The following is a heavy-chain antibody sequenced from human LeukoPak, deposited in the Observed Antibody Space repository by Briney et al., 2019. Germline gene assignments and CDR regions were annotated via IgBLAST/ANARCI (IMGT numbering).Heavy chain of an antibody. J-gene: IGHJ4*02. CDR1: GYSISSGYY. D-gene: IGHD1-26*01. V-gene: IGHV4-38-2*02. CDR3: ARDRREWELLSPFDY. CDR2: IYHSGST. Sequence: SETLSLTCTASGYSISSGYYWGWIRQPPGKGLEWIGSIYHSGSTYYNPSLKSRVTISVDTSKNQLSLKLSSVTAADTAVYYCARDRREWELLSPFDYWGQGTLVTVSS.